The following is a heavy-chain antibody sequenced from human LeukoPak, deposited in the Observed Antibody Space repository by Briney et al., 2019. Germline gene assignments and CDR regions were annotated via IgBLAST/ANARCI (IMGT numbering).Heavy chain of an antibody. CDR1: GFSFSGHW. D-gene: IGHD6-19*01. Sequence: GGSLRLSCTASGFSFSGHWMHWARQLPGKGLVWVSRISPTGSTTSYADSVKGRFTISRDNSKNTLYLQMNSLRAEDTAVYYCARGSGWYPRYYYYGMDVWGQGTTVTVSS. CDR3: ARGSGWYPRYYYYGMDV. V-gene: IGHV3-74*01. CDR2: ISPTGSTT. J-gene: IGHJ6*02.